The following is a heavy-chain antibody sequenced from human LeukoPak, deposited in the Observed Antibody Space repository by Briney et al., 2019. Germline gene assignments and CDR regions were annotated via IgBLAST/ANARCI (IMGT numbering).Heavy chain of an antibody. Sequence: SETLSLTCTVSGGSISSSSYYWGWIRQPPGKGLEWIESIYYSGSTYYNPSLKSRVTISVDTSKKLFSLKLSSVTAADTAVYYCARVPAVAGTYYFDYWGQGTLVTVSS. J-gene: IGHJ4*02. CDR3: ARVPAVAGTYYFDY. CDR2: IYYSGST. CDR1: GGSISSSSYY. V-gene: IGHV4-39*02. D-gene: IGHD6-19*01.